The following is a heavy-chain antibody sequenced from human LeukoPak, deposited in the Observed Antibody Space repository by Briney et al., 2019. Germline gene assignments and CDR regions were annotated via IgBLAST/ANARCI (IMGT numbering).Heavy chain of an antibody. CDR3: AKAIHSSSSGVVDY. Sequence: PGGSLRLSCAASGFTFSNYAMHWVRQAPDKGLEWVTFIRYDGSNKYYAESVKGRFTISRDNSKNTLYLQMSSLRAEDTAVYYCAKAIHSSSSGVVDYWGQGTLVTVSS. J-gene: IGHJ4*02. D-gene: IGHD6-6*01. V-gene: IGHV3-30*02. CDR2: IRYDGSNK. CDR1: GFTFSNYA.